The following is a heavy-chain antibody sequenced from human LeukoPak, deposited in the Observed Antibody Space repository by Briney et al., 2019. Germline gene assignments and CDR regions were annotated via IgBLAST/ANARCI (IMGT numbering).Heavy chain of an antibody. J-gene: IGHJ5*02. CDR1: GGSISSYY. V-gene: IGHV4-59*08. CDR2: IYYSGST. CDR3: ARHIRKAAAGRPNWFDP. D-gene: IGHD6-13*01. Sequence: PSETLSLTCTVSGGSISSYYWSWIRQPPGKGLEWIGYIYYSGSTNYNPSLKSRVTISVDTSKNQFSLKLSSVTAADTAVYYCARHIRKAAAGRPNWFDPWGQGTLVTVSS.